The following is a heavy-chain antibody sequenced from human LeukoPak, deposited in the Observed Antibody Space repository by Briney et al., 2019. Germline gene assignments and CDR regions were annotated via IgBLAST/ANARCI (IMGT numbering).Heavy chain of an antibody. D-gene: IGHD3-9*01. J-gene: IGHJ4*02. V-gene: IGHV3-23*01. CDR3: AKGLRYFDWLFDY. CDR1: GFTFSSYA. CDR2: ISGSGGST. Sequence: PGGSLRLSCAASGFTFSSYATSWVRQAPGRGLEWVSAISGSGGSTYYADSVKGRFTISRDNSKNTLYLQMNSLRAEDTAVYYCAKGLRYFDWLFDYWGQGTLVTVSS.